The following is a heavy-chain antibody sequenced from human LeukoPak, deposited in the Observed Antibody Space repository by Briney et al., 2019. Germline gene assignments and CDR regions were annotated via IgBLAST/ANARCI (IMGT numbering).Heavy chain of an antibody. Sequence: SETLSLTCTVSGGSISNYYWGWIRQPPGKGLEWIGSIYYSGSTYYNPSLKSRVTISVDASKNQFSLKLSSVTAADTAVYYCARARSSGWYPINWFDPWGQGTLVTVSS. CDR3: ARARSSGWYPINWFDP. D-gene: IGHD6-19*01. V-gene: IGHV4-39*07. CDR2: IYYSGST. CDR1: GGSISNYY. J-gene: IGHJ5*02.